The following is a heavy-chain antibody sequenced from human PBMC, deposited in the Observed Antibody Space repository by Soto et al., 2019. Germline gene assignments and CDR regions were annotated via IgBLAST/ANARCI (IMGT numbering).Heavy chain of an antibody. V-gene: IGHV1-8*01. CDR1: GYTFTSYD. D-gene: IGHD6-13*01. J-gene: IGHJ5*02. CDR3: ARGLGLIAAAGEYWFDP. Sequence: QVQLVQSGAEVKKPGASVKVSCKASGYTFTSYDINWVRQATGQGLEWMGWMNPNSGNTGYAQKFQGRVTMTRNTSISTAYMELSSLRSEDTAVYYCARGLGLIAAAGEYWFDPWGQGTLVTVSS. CDR2: MNPNSGNT.